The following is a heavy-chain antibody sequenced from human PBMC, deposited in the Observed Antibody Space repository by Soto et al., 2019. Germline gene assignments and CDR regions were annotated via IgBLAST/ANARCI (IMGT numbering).Heavy chain of an antibody. CDR3: AKAKDSSGYYYFYYYGMDV. CDR2: ISGSGGST. V-gene: IGHV3-23*01. J-gene: IGHJ6*02. D-gene: IGHD3-22*01. CDR1: GFTFSSYA. Sequence: GGSLRLSCAASGFTFSSYAMSWVCQAPGKGLEWVSAISGSGGSTYYADSVKGRFTISRDNSKNTLYLQMNSLRAEDTAVYYCAKAKDSSGYYYFYYYGMDVWGQGTTVTVSS.